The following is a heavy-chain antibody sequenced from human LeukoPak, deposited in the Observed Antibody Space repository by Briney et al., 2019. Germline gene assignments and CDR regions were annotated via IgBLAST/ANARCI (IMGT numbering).Heavy chain of an antibody. V-gene: IGHV4-34*01. J-gene: IGHJ4*02. CDR3: ARGFTVGYSYAQIKFDY. CDR1: GGSFSGYY. D-gene: IGHD5-18*01. CDR2: INHSGST. Sequence: SETLSLTCAVYGGSFSGYYWSWIRQPPGKGLEWIGEINHSGSTNYNPSLKSRVTISVDTSKNQFSLKLSSVTAADTAVYYCARGFTVGYSYAQIKFDYWGQGTLVTVSS.